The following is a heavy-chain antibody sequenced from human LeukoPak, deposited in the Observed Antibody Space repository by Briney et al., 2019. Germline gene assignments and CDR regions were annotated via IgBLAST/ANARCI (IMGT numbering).Heavy chain of an antibody. Sequence: GGSLRLSCAASGFTFSSYSMNWVRQAPGKGLEWVSSISSSSYIYYADSVKGRFTISRDNAKNSLYLQMNSLRAEDTAVYYCARERQAVTSDYWGQGTLVTVSS. CDR2: ISSSSYI. CDR1: GFTFSSYS. CDR3: ARERQAVTSDY. J-gene: IGHJ4*02. V-gene: IGHV3-21*01. D-gene: IGHD4-17*01.